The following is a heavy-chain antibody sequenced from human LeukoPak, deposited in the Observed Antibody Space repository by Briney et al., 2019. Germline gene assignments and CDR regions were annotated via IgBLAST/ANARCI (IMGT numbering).Heavy chain of an antibody. CDR3: AYYDSSGYYYGRLRY. J-gene: IGHJ4*02. V-gene: IGHV3-23*01. Sequence: PGGSLRLSCAASGFTFSSYAMSWVRQTPGKGLEWVSVISAGGGSTHYADSVKGRFTISRDNSKDTLYLHMNSLRADDTAVYFCAYYDSSGYYYGRLRYWGQGTPVTVSS. CDR1: GFTFSSYA. CDR2: ISAGGGST. D-gene: IGHD3-22*01.